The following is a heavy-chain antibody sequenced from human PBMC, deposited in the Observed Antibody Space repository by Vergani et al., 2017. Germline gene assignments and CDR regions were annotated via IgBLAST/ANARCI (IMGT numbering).Heavy chain of an antibody. D-gene: IGHD3-22*01. Sequence: EVQLLESGGNLVQPGGSLRLSCAASGFTFTNFAMTWVRQAPGEGLEWVSGISGSGGYTYYADSVKGRFTISRDNSKNTMYLQMNSLRAEDTAVYYCTKAGQYDSDNFHDSWGQGALVTVAS. CDR1: GFTFTNFA. J-gene: IGHJ1*01. V-gene: IGHV3-23*01. CDR3: TKAGQYDSDNFHDS. CDR2: ISGSGGYT.